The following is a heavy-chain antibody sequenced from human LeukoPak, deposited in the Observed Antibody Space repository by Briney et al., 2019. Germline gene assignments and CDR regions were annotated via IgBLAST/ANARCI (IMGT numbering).Heavy chain of an antibody. CDR2: FNPSENST. J-gene: IGHJ5*02. D-gene: IGHD2-21*02. CDR1: GYTFTSYY. V-gene: IGHV1-46*01. CDR3: ATKKTPLYCGGDCYSGLGWFDP. Sequence: GASVKVSCKASGYTFTSYYMHWVRQAPGQGLEWMGTFNPSENSTSYAQKFQGRVTMTRDTSISTAYMELSSLRSDDTAVYYCATKKTPLYCGGDCYSGLGWFDPWGQGTLITVSS.